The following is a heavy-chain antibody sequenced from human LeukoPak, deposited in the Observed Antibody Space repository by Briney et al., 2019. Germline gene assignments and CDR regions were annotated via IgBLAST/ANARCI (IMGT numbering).Heavy chain of an antibody. J-gene: IGHJ3*02. V-gene: IGHV4-59*01. CDR2: IYYSGST. CDR3: ARGSTTYQLLPAAFDI. Sequence: SETLSLTCTVSGGSISSYYWCWIRQPPGKGLEWIGYIYYSGSTNYNPSLKSRVTISVDTSKNQFSLKLSSVTAADTAVYYCARGSTTYQLLPAAFDIWGQGTMVTVSS. CDR1: GGSISSYY. D-gene: IGHD2-2*01.